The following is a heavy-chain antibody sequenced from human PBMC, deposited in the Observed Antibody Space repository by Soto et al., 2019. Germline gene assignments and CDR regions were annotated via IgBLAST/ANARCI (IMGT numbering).Heavy chain of an antibody. V-gene: IGHV3-9*01. CDR2: ISWNSGSI. CDR3: AKDLNNPYSSGWYDY. CDR1: GFTFSSYG. Sequence: PGGSLRLSCAASGFTFSSYGMHWVRQAPGKGLEWVSGISWNSGSIGYADSVKGRFTISRDNAKNSLYLQMNSLRAEDTALYYCAKDLNNPYSSGWYDYWGQGTLVTVSS. J-gene: IGHJ4*02. D-gene: IGHD6-19*01.